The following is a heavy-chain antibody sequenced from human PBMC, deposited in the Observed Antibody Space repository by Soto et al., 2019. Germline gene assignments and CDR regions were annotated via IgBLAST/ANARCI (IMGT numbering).Heavy chain of an antibody. CDR1: VFTFSSYS. CDR2: ISSSSSYI. V-gene: IGHV3-21*01. Sequence: PGGALRLSYAASVFTFSSYSMNWVRQAPGNGLEWVSSISSSSSYIYYAHSVKGRFTISRDNAKNSLYLQMNSLSAEDTAVYYCARGPHVVRGVINSPFDYWGQGTLVTVSS. CDR3: ARGPHVVRGVINSPFDY. D-gene: IGHD3-10*01. J-gene: IGHJ4*02.